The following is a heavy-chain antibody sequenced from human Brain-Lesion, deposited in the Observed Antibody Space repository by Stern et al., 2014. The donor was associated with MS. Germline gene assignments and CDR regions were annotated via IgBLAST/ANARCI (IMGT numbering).Heavy chain of an antibody. CDR2: FDAEDGET. Sequence: QVQLVESGAEVKKPGASVKVSCKVSGYTLTELSMHWVRKAPGKGLELVGGFDAEDGETIYAQKFQGRVPMTEDTSTDSAYMELSSLRSEDTAVYYCATDRDDFRRGYSSPTKGYGLDVWGQGTTVTVTS. CDR1: GYTLTELS. CDR3: ATDRDDFRRGYSSPTKGYGLDV. D-gene: IGHD3-3*01. V-gene: IGHV1-24*01. J-gene: IGHJ6*02.